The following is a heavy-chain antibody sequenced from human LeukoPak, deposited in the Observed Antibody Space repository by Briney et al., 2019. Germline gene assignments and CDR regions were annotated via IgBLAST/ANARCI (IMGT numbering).Heavy chain of an antibody. CDR1: GYRFTSYD. J-gene: IGHJ4*02. CDR3: ASGFYYFEY. V-gene: IGHV1-46*01. D-gene: IGHD3-3*01. CDR2: INPSGGST. Sequence: ASVKVSCKASGYRFTSYDMHWVRQAPGQGLEWMGIINPSGGSTSYAQRFQGRVTLTRDTSTSTVYMELSSLSSDDTAVYFCASGFYYFEYWGQGTLVTVS.